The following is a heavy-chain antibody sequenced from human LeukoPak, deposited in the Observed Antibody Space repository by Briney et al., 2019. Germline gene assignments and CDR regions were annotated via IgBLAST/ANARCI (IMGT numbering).Heavy chain of an antibody. Sequence: PSETLSLTCTVSGGSISSYYWSWIRQPPGKGLEWIGYIYYSGSTNYNPSLKSRVTISVDTSKNQFSLKLSSVTAADTAVYYCAREIRITIFGVVIKYFDYWGQGTLVTVSS. CDR3: AREIRITIFGVVIKYFDY. V-gene: IGHV4-59*01. J-gene: IGHJ4*02. D-gene: IGHD3-3*01. CDR2: IYYSGST. CDR1: GGSISSYY.